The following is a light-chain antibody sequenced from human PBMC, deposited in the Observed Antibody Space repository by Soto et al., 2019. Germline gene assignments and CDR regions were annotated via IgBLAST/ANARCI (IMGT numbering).Light chain of an antibody. Sequence: EIVLTQSPATLSLSPGERATLSCRASQSVSSYLAWYQQKPGQAPRLLIYDASNRATGIPARFSGSGSVTAITLTISSLEPEDFAIYYCQQRSNWPPVTFGGGTKVEIK. V-gene: IGKV3-11*01. CDR2: DAS. CDR1: QSVSSY. J-gene: IGKJ4*01. CDR3: QQRSNWPPVT.